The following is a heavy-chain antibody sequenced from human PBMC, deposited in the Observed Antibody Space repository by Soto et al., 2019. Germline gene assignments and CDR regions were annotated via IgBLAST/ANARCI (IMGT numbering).Heavy chain of an antibody. D-gene: IGHD6-6*01. V-gene: IGHV3-9*01. CDR2: ISWNSGSI. Sequence: EVQLVESGGGLVQPGRSLRLSCAASGFTFDDYAMHWVRQAPGKGLEWVSGISWNSGSIGYADSVKGRFTISRDNAKNSLYLQMNSLRAEDTALYHCAKVMYSSSGNFDYWGQGTLVTVSS. J-gene: IGHJ4*02. CDR1: GFTFDDYA. CDR3: AKVMYSSSGNFDY.